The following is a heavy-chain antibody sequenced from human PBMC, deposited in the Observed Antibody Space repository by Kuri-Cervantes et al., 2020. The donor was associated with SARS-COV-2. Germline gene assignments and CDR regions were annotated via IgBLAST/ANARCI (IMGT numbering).Heavy chain of an antibody. CDR3: ARGRVWVPDY. D-gene: IGHD2-8*01. CDR1: GGSISSYY. CDR2: IYTSGST. Sequence: GSLRLSCTVSGGSISSYYWSWIRQPAGKGLGWIGRIYTSGSTNYNPSLKSRVTMSVDTSKNQFSLKLSSVTAADTAVYYCARGRVWVPDYWGQGTLVTVSS. V-gene: IGHV4-4*07. J-gene: IGHJ4*02.